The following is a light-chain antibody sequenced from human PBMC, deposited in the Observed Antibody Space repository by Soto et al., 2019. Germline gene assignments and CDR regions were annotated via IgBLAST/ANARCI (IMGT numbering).Light chain of an antibody. V-gene: IGLV1-47*01. Sequence: QPVLTQPASVSGSPGQSITISCTGTSSDVGSYNLVSWYQQLPGTAPKLLIYRNNQRPSGVPDRFSGSKSGTSASLAISGLRSEDEADYYCAAWDDSLSGYVFGTGTKLTVL. CDR1: SSDVGSYNL. CDR2: RNN. J-gene: IGLJ1*01. CDR3: AAWDDSLSGYV.